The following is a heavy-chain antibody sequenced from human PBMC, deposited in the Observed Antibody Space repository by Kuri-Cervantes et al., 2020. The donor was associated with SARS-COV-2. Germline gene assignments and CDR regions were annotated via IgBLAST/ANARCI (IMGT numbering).Heavy chain of an antibody. J-gene: IGHJ4*02. D-gene: IGHD2-2*01. Sequence: SVKVSCKASGYTFTGYYMHWVRQAPGQGFEWMGRIIPLFGTTIYAQKFRDRVTFTADKSTNTAYMELSSLRSEDTAIYYCARPYCTTTTCYDGTFDSWGQGTLVTVSS. V-gene: IGHV1-69*06. CDR2: IIPLFGTT. CDR3: ARPYCTTTTCYDGTFDS. CDR1: GYTFTGYY.